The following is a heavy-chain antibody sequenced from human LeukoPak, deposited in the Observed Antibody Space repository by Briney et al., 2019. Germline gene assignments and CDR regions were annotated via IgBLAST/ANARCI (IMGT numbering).Heavy chain of an antibody. CDR2: ISSDGGDT. CDR1: GFSFSSYW. Sequence: GGSLRLSCVASGFSFSSYWMHWVRQDPGKGLTWVARISSDGGDTKYGDSVKGRFTISRDNGKNTLYLQMNSLGAEDTAVYYCARDQTQLGPTAVDHWGQGIQVTVSS. V-gene: IGHV3-74*01. J-gene: IGHJ4*02. D-gene: IGHD1-1*01. CDR3: ARDQTQLGPTAVDH.